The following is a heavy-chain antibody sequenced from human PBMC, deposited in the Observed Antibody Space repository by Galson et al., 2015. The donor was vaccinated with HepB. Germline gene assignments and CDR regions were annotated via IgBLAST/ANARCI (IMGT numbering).Heavy chain of an antibody. CDR1: GFTFSSYS. Sequence: SLRLSCAASGFTFSSYSMNWVRQAPGKGLEWVSYISSSSSTIYYADSVKGRFTISRDNAKNSLYLQMNSLRAEDTAVYYCARDLGGSAIVDYYYGMDVWGQGTTVTVSS. D-gene: IGHD1-26*01. J-gene: IGHJ6*02. CDR3: ARDLGGSAIVDYYYGMDV. CDR2: ISSSSSTI. V-gene: IGHV3-48*01.